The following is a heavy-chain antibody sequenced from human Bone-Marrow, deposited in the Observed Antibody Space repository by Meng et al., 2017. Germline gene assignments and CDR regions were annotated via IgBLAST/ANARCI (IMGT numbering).Heavy chain of an antibody. CDR1: GFTFDDYA. D-gene: IGHD3-10*01. CDR3: AKDISASGTYYIDY. Sequence: SLKISCAVSGFTFDDYAMHWVRQAPGKGLEWVSGISWNSGSIGYADSVKGRFTISRDNAKNSLYLQMNTLRAEDTALYYCAKDISASGTYYIDYWGQGNLVNGAS. V-gene: IGHV3-9*01. CDR2: ISWNSGSI. J-gene: IGHJ4*02.